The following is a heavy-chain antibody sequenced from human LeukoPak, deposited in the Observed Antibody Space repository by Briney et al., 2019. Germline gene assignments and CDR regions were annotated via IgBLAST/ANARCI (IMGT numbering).Heavy chain of an antibody. CDR1: GYTFTSYG. CDR2: INPNSGGT. Sequence: ASVKVSCKASGYTFTSYGISWVRQAPGQGLEWMGRINPNSGGTNYAQKFQGRVTMTRDTSISTAYMELSRLRSDDTAVYYCAGGLILGCSSTSCYSRRNYYYGMDVWGQGTTVTVSS. V-gene: IGHV1-2*06. J-gene: IGHJ6*02. CDR3: AGGLILGCSSTSCYSRRNYYYGMDV. D-gene: IGHD2-2*01.